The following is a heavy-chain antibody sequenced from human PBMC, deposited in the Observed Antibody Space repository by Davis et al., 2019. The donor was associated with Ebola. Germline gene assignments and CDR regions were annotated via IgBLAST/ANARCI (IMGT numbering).Heavy chain of an antibody. CDR2: ISISGGTT. Sequence: GESLKISCAVSGFTFSSYAMSWVRQAPGKGLDCVTHISISGGTTYYADSVKGRFTISRDDSKNTMYLHMSSLRAEDTAVYYCATRLWDGDSWGQGTLVTVSS. D-gene: IGHD1-1*01. J-gene: IGHJ4*02. CDR1: GFTFSSYA. V-gene: IGHV3-23*01. CDR3: ATRLWDGDS.